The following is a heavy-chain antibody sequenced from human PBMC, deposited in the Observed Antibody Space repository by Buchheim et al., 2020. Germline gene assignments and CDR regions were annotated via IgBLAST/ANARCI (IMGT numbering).Heavy chain of an antibody. CDR1: GGPISSGGYY. J-gene: IGHJ4*02. CDR3: ARAPGGGYYDSSGYYFDY. V-gene: IGHV4-31*03. CDR2: IYYSGST. D-gene: IGHD3-22*01. Sequence: QVQLQESGPGLVKPSQTLSLTCTVSGGPISSGGYYWSWIRPHPGKGLEWIGYIYYSGSTYYNPSLKSRFTISVDTPKDQLSLKLNSVTAADTAVYYCARAPGGGYYDSSGYYFDYWGQGTL.